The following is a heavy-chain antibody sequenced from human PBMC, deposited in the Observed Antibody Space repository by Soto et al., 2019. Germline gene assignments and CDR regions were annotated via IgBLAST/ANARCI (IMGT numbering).Heavy chain of an antibody. D-gene: IGHD2-8*01. CDR1: GGSISSGGYY. CDR2: IYYSGST. Sequence: PSETLSLTCTVSGGSISSGGYYWSWIRQHPGKGLEWIGYIYYSGSTYYNPSLKSRVTISVDTSKNQFSLKLSSVTAADPAVYYCGRDYCTNVVCYGGVFDFWGKGTLVPVSS. J-gene: IGHJ3*01. V-gene: IGHV4-31*03. CDR3: GRDYCTNVVCYGGVFDF.